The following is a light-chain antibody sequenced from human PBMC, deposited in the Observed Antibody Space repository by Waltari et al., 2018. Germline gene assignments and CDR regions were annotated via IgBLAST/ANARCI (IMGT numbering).Light chain of an antibody. CDR2: GAF. CDR1: QTIRTH. CDR3: QQSYSSPPWT. J-gene: IGKJ1*01. V-gene: IGKV1-39*01. Sequence: DIQMTQSPSSLSASVGDRVTIPCRASQTIRTHLNWYQQKPGKAPKLLIYGAFSLQSGVPSRFSGSGSGTDFTLTITSLQPEDFATYYCQQSYSSPPWTFGQGTEVEIK.